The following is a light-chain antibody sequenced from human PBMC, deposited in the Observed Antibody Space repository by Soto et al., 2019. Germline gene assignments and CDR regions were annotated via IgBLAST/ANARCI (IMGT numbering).Light chain of an antibody. CDR3: QTWGTGIRL. CDR1: SGHSNYA. CDR2: VNSDGSQ. V-gene: IGLV4-69*01. J-gene: IGLJ2*01. Sequence: QPVLTQSPSASASLGASVKLTCTLSSGHSNYAIAWHQQQPEKGPRFLMKVNSDGSQRKGDGIPDRFSGSSSGAERYLTISSLQSEDEADYHCQTWGTGIRLFGGGTKVTVL.